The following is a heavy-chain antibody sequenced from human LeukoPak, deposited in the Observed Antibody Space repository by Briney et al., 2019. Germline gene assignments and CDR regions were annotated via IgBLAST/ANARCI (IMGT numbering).Heavy chain of an antibody. V-gene: IGHV3-30*18. CDR3: AKDTAVATTGYPYSYGLDV. CDR2: ISFDGSYK. Sequence: PGGSLRLSCAASGFTFSNYGVHWVRQAPGKGLEWVAVISFDGSYKHYADSVEGRFTMSRDNLKNTLSLQMNSLRAEDTAVYYCAKDTAVATTGYPYSYGLDVWGQGTTVTVSS. J-gene: IGHJ6*02. CDR1: GFTFSNYG. D-gene: IGHD5-12*01.